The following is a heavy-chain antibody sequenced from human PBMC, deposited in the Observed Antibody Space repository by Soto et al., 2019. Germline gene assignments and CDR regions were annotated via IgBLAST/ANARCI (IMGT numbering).Heavy chain of an antibody. CDR3: ARSDPDSSGWYGYFQH. V-gene: IGHV5-51*01. CDR2: IYPGDSDT. CDR1: GYSFTSYW. J-gene: IGHJ1*01. D-gene: IGHD6-19*01. Sequence: GESLKISCKGSGYSFTSYWIGWVRQMPGKGLEWMGIIYPGDSDTRYSPSFQGQVTISADKSISTAYLQWSSLKASDTAMYYCARSDPDSSGWYGYFQHWGQGTLVTVSS.